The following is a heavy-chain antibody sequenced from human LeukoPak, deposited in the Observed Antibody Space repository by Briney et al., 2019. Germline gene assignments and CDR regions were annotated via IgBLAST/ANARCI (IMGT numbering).Heavy chain of an antibody. D-gene: IGHD3-10*01. Sequence: PSETLSLTCTVSGGSISSYYWSWIRQPPGKGLEWIGYIYYSGSTNYNPSLKSRVTISVDTSKTQFSLKLSSLTAADTAVYYCARARVTMVRGSGWFDPWGQGTLVTVSS. CDR1: GGSISSYY. J-gene: IGHJ5*02. CDR2: IYYSGST. V-gene: IGHV4-59*01. CDR3: ARARVTMVRGSGWFDP.